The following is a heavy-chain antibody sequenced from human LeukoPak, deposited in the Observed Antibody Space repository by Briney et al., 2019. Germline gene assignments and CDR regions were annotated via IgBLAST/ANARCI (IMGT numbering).Heavy chain of an antibody. CDR1: GGTFSSYA. CDR2: IIPIFGTA. J-gene: IGHJ4*02. V-gene: IGHV1-69*05. Sequence: SVKVSCKASGGTFSSYAISWVRQAPGQGLEWMGGIIPIFGTANYAQKFQGRVTITTDESTSTAYMELSSLRAEDTAVYYCARGGIQVSGIDEFDYWGQGTLVTVSS. D-gene: IGHD6-19*01. CDR3: ARGGIQVSGIDEFDY.